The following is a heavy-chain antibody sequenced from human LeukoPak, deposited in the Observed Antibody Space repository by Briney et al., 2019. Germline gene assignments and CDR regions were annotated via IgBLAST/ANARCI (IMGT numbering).Heavy chain of an antibody. CDR1: GYTFTSYG. J-gene: IGHJ4*02. CDR3: ARANPYYYGSGSYYPPGD. V-gene: IGHV1-2*02. D-gene: IGHD3-10*01. CDR2: INPNSGGT. Sequence: ASVKVSCKASGYTFTSYGISWVRQAPGQGLEWMGWINPNSGGTNYAQKFQGRVTMTRDTSISTAYMELSRLRSDDTAVYYCARANPYYYGSGSYYPPGDWGQGTLVTVSS.